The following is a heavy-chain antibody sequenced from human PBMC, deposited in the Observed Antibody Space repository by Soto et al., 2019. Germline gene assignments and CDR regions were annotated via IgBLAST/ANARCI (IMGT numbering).Heavy chain of an antibody. CDR2: IYYSGST. CDR1: GGSISSGDYY. V-gene: IGHV4-30-4*01. CDR3: ARGECGSCFPGYYYYGMDV. J-gene: IGHJ6*02. D-gene: IGHD2-15*01. Sequence: SETLSLTCTVSGGSISSGDYYWSWIRQPPGKGPEWIGYIYYSGSTYYNPSLKSRVTISVDTSKHQFSLKLSSVTAADTAVYYCARGECGSCFPGYYYYGMDVWGQGTTVTVSS.